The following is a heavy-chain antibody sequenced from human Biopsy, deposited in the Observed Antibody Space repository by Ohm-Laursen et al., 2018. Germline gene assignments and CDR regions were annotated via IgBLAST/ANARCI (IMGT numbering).Heavy chain of an antibody. CDR3: ARTPGKAVAGRFLDL. Sequence: TLSLTCSVSGGSTNDYFWSWIRQPAGEPLEWIGRIYSSGGSSYNPSLKSRISMSMDTSNNQFSLTLTSVTAADTAVYYCARTPGKAVAGRFLDLWGRGTLVTVSS. D-gene: IGHD6-19*01. CDR1: GGSTNDYF. CDR2: IYSSGGS. J-gene: IGHJ2*01. V-gene: IGHV4-4*07.